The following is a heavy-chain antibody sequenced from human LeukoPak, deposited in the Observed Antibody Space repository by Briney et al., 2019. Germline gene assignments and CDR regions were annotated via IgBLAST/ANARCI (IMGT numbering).Heavy chain of an antibody. CDR2: ISGNGGST. D-gene: IGHD6-19*01. CDR1: GFTFSSYA. V-gene: IGHV3-23*01. CDR3: AKGYIAVAGSIDY. J-gene: IGHJ4*02. Sequence: GGSLRLSCAASGFTFSSYAMSWVRQAPGKGLEWVSAISGNGGSTYYADSVKGRFTISRDNSKNTLYLQMSSLRAEDTAVYYCAKGYIAVAGSIDYWGQGTLVTVSS.